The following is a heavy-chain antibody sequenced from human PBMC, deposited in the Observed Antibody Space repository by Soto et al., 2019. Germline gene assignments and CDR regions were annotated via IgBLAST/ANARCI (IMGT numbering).Heavy chain of an antibody. V-gene: IGHV4-61*01. CDR1: GGSVNSDNYY. CDR2: IYNGKYR. D-gene: IGHD6-6*01. J-gene: IGHJ4*02. Sequence: SETLSLTCSVSGGSVNSDNYYWSWIRQPPGKGLEWIACIYNGKYRKYNPSLKGRVTISADPSKNKFSLELSSLSAADTAVYYCSRDGNPNSSSPFVIGYWGRGTLVTVSS. CDR3: SRDGNPNSSSPFVIGY.